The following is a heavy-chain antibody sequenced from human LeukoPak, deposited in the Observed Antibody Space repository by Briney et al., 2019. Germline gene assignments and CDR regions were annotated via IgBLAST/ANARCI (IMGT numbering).Heavy chain of an antibody. D-gene: IGHD4-11*01. J-gene: IGHJ4*02. Sequence: PSETLSLTCAVSGGSISSGGYSWSWIRQPPGKGLEWIGYIYHSGSTYYNPSLKSRVTISVDRSKNQFSLKLSSVTAADTAVYYCARVLTTESFDYWGQGTLVTVSS. CDR1: GGSISSGGYS. V-gene: IGHV4-30-2*01. CDR2: IYHSGST. CDR3: ARVLTTESFDY.